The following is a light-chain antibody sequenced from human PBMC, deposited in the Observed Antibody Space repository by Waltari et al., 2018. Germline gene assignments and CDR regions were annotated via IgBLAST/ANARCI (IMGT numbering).Light chain of an antibody. V-gene: IGLV1-44*01. CDR2: NNN. J-gene: IGLJ2*01. Sequence: QSVLTQPPSASGTPGQRVTISCSGSSSNIGSNTVNWYQQFPGTAPKLLIYNNNQRPTGVPDRFSGSKSGTSASLAISGLQSEDDADYFCATWDDSLNGYVVFGGGTKLTVL. CDR3: ATWDDSLNGYVV. CDR1: SSNIGSNT.